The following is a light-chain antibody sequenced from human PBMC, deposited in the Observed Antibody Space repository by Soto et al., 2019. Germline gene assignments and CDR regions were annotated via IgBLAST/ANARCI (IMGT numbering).Light chain of an antibody. V-gene: IGKV3-20*01. CDR3: QQYITAPET. Sequence: EIVLTQSPGTLSLSPGERATLSCRASQSVGSNYLAWYQQKPGQAPRLLIYGASSRATGTPDRFSGSGSGTGFTLTISRLEPEDFAVYHCQQYITAPETFGQGTKV. CDR2: GAS. J-gene: IGKJ1*01. CDR1: QSVGSNY.